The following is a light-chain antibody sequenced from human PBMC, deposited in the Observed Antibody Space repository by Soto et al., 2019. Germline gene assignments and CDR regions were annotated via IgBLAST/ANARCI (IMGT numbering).Light chain of an antibody. V-gene: IGKV3D-15*01. CDR1: QFVSSN. J-gene: IGKJ5*01. Sequence: EIVMTQSPVTLSVSPGERATLCCRASQFVSSNLAWYQQKPGQAPRLLIYGASTRATGIPARFSGSGSGTEFTLTISNLQSEDFAVYFCQQYHNWPPITFGQGTRLEI. CDR2: GAS. CDR3: QQYHNWPPIT.